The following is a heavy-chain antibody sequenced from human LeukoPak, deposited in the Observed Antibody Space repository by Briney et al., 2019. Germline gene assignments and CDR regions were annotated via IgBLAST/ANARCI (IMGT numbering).Heavy chain of an antibody. CDR2: IIPIFGTA. V-gene: IGHV1-69*13. CDR1: GGTFSSYA. CDR3: ARSPGYCSSTSCHTFDP. D-gene: IGHD2-2*01. J-gene: IGHJ5*02. Sequence: SVKVSCKASGGTFSSYAISWVRQAPGQGLEWMGGIIPIFGTANYAQKYQGRVTITADESTSTAYMELSSLRSEDTAVYYCARSPGYCSSTSCHTFDPWGQGTLVTVSS.